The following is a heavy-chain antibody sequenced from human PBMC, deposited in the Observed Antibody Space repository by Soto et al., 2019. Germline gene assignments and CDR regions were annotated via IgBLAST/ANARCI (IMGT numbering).Heavy chain of an antibody. D-gene: IGHD5-18*01. CDR1: GFTFSSYS. Sequence: EVQLVESGGGLVKPGGSLRLSCAASGFTFSSYSMNWVRQAPGKGLEWVSSISSSSSYIYYADSVKGRFTISRDNAKNSLYLKMNSLGAEDTAVYYCARDPPGYSYGYGLGYWGQGTLVTVSS. J-gene: IGHJ4*02. CDR2: ISSSSSYI. CDR3: ARDPPGYSYGYGLGY. V-gene: IGHV3-21*01.